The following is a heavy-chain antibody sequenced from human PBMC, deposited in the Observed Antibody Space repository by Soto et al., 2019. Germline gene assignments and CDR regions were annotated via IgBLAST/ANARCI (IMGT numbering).Heavy chain of an antibody. Sequence: SETLSLTCAVYGGSFSGYYWTWIRQSPEKGLEWIGEVNHSGTTYYNPSIKTRVTISVHTPKNQFSLKMSSVTAADTAVYYCARGIGYCSSINCYSSRRLRFDSWGQGTLVTV. CDR2: VNHSGTT. V-gene: IGHV4-34*01. CDR1: GGSFSGYY. CDR3: ARGIGYCSSINCYSSRRLRFDS. D-gene: IGHD2-2*01. J-gene: IGHJ4*02.